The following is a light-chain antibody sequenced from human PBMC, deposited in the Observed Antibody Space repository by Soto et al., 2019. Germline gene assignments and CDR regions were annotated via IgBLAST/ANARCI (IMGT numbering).Light chain of an antibody. CDR1: QYVGSR. CDR3: HQRQSWPRT. CDR2: YMS. V-gene: IGKV3-11*01. J-gene: IGKJ1*01. Sequence: EIVLTQSAATLSSSPGETATLSCGASQYVGSRLAWYQHKPGQAPRLLIYYMSKRATGIPARFSGSGYGTDFTLTISSLAPDDFAIYYCHQRQSWPRTFGQGTKVDIK.